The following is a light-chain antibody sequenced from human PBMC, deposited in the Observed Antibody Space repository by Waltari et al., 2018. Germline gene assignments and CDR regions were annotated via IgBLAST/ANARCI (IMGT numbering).Light chain of an antibody. CDR3: MQSLQTLWT. V-gene: IGKV2-28*01. CDR1: QSLLHRNGNNY. J-gene: IGKJ1*01. Sequence: DIVVTQSPLSLPVTPGEPASISCRSSQSLLHRNGNNYLDWYLQKPGQSQQLLIYLGSNRASGVPDRFSGSGSGTDFTLTISRVEAEDVGVYYCMQSLQTLWTFGQGTKVEIK. CDR2: LGS.